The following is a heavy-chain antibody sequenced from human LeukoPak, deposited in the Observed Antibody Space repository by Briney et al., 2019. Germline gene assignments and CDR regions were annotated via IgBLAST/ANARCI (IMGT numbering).Heavy chain of an antibody. J-gene: IGHJ6*02. CDR2: IYYSGST. CDR1: GGSISSYY. V-gene: IGHV4-59*01. Sequence: PSETLSLTCTVSGGSISSYYWSWIRQPPGKGLELIGYIYYSGSTNYNPSLKSRVTISVDTSKNQFSLKLSSVPAADTAVYYCARCSKAGIAAAGSPYYYYGMDVWGQGTTVTVSS. D-gene: IGHD6-13*01. CDR3: ARCSKAGIAAAGSPYYYYGMDV.